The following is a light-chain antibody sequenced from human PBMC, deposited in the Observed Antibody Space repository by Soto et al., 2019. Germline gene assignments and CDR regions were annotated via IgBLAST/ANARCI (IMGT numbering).Light chain of an antibody. J-gene: IGKJ2*01. Sequence: EVVLTQSPATLSLSPGERATLSCRASQSVSNYLAWYQLKPGQAPRLLMYDASNRATGIPARFSGSGSGTDFTLTISSLEPEDFAVYYCQQRSNWPPYTFGQGTKLEIK. CDR1: QSVSNY. CDR3: QQRSNWPPYT. CDR2: DAS. V-gene: IGKV3-11*01.